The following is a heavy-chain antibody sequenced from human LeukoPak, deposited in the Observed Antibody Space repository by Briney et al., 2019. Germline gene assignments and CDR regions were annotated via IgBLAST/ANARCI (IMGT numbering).Heavy chain of an antibody. V-gene: IGHV3-23*01. Sequence: QSGGSPRLSCAASGFTFSSYAMSWVRQAPGKGLEWVSAISGSGGSTYFADSVKGRFTISRDNSKNTLYLQMNSLRAEDTAVYYCAKVRTTVTYYYYYYMDVWGKGTTVTVSS. CDR3: AKVRTTVTYYYYYYMDV. CDR1: GFTFSSYA. D-gene: IGHD4-11*01. CDR2: ISGSGGST. J-gene: IGHJ6*03.